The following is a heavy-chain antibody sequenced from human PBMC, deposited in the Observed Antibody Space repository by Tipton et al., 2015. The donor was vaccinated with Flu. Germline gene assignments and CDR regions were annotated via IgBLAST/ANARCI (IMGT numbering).Heavy chain of an antibody. V-gene: IGHV3-48*03. CDR2: ISSSGSTI. CDR1: GFTFSSYE. CDR3: ARDRGSGERWRVLGGGVFDY. J-gene: IGHJ4*02. D-gene: IGHD6-19*01. Sequence: SLRLSCAASGFTFSSYEMNWVRQAPGKGLEWVSYISSSGSTIYYADSVKGRFTISRDNAKNSLYLQMNSLRAEDTAVYYCARDRGSGERWRVLGGGVFDYWARGPLVPVSS.